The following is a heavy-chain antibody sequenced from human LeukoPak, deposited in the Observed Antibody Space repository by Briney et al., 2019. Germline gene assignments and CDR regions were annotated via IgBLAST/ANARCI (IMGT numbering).Heavy chain of an antibody. CDR2: IYYSGST. V-gene: IGHV4-59*11. D-gene: IGHD3-22*01. J-gene: IGHJ4*02. Sequence: SETLSLTCTVSGGSISSHYWSWIRQPPGKGLEWIGYIYYSGSTNYNPSLKSRVTISVDTSKNQFPLKLSSVTAADTAVYYCARVGGPSGFDNFDYWGQGTLATVSS. CDR1: GGSISSHY. CDR3: ARVGGPSGFDNFDY.